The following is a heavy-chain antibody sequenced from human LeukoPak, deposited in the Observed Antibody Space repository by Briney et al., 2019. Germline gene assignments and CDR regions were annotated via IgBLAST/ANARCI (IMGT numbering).Heavy chain of an antibody. J-gene: IGHJ4*02. D-gene: IGHD5-18*01. V-gene: IGHV3-23*01. CDR3: AKAAGRGYNYGDYFDY. Sequence: GGSLRLSCAASGFTFSNSAMSWVRQAPGKGPEWVSAISGSGGGTYYADSVKGRFTISRDNSKNTLYVQMNSLRAADTAVYYCAKAAGRGYNYGDYFDYWGQGTLVTVSS. CDR2: ISGSGGGT. CDR1: GFTFSNSA.